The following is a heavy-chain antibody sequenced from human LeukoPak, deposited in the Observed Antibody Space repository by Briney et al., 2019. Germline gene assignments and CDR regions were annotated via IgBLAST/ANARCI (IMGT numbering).Heavy chain of an antibody. CDR3: ARGGGYSSGLDY. Sequence: PSESLSLTCTVSGDSISSYYWSWIRQPPGKGLEWIGYIYYRGSTTYNPSLKSRVTISVDTSKNKFSLKLISVTAADTAVYYCARGGGYSSGLDYWGQGTLVTVSS. CDR1: GDSISSYY. V-gene: IGHV4-59*01. J-gene: IGHJ4*02. D-gene: IGHD6-19*01. CDR2: IYYRGST.